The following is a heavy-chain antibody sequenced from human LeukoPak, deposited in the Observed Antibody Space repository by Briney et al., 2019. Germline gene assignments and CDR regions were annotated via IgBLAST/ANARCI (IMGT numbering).Heavy chain of an antibody. CDR1: GFTFNAYA. J-gene: IGHJ4*02. CDR3: VRDAGSGWDFDY. D-gene: IGHD6-19*01. CDR2: VKGDGVTT. Sequence: GGSLRLSCAGSGFTFNAYAIHWVRQAPGKGLEWVSLVKGDGVTTDYANSVKGRFTVSRDNSKNSLYLQMSNLRTEDTALYYCVRDAGSGWDFDYWGQGALVTVSS. V-gene: IGHV3-43*02.